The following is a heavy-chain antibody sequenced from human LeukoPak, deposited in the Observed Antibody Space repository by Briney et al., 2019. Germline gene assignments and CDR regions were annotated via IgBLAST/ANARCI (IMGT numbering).Heavy chain of an antibody. V-gene: IGHV3-30-3*01. Sequence: PGGSLRLSCAGSGFTFSSYAMHWVRQAPGKGLEWVAVISYDGSNKYYADSVKGRFTISRDNSKNTLYLQMNSLRAEDTAVYYCARMRITYYYESSGHKWGGFDYRGQGTLVTVSS. D-gene: IGHD3-22*01. CDR1: GFTFSSYA. CDR2: ISYDGSNK. J-gene: IGHJ4*02. CDR3: ARMRITYYYESSGHKWGGFDY.